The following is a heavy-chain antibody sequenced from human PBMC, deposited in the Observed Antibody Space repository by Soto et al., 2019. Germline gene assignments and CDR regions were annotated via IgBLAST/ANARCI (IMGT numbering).Heavy chain of an antibody. CDR1: GFTFSSYA. CDR3: SRDYRYGTKSPDE. J-gene: IGHJ4*02. V-gene: IGHV3-30-3*01. D-gene: IGHD5-18*01. Sequence: GGSLRLSCAASGFTFSSYAMHWVRQAPGKGLEWVAVISYDGSNKYYADSVKGRFTISRDNSKNTLYLQMNSLRGEDTAVYYCSRDYRYGTKSPDEWGQGTLVTVSS. CDR2: ISYDGSNK.